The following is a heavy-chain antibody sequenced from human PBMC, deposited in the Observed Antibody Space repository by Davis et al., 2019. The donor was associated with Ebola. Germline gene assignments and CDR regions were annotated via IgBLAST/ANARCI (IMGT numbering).Heavy chain of an antibody. Sequence: MPSETLSLTCTVSGGSISSYYWSWIRQPPGKGLEWIGYIYYSGSTNYNPSLKSRVTISVDTSKNQFSLKLSSVTAADTAVYYCAKDLHDYVWGSYLLGDAFDIWGQGTMVTVSS. CDR2: IYYSGST. CDR1: GGSISSYY. CDR3: AKDLHDYVWGSYLLGDAFDI. D-gene: IGHD3-16*02. J-gene: IGHJ3*02. V-gene: IGHV4-59*01.